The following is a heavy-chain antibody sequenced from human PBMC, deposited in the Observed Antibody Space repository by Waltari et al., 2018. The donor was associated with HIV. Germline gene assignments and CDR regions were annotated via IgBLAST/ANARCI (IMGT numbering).Heavy chain of an antibody. D-gene: IGHD3-10*01. Sequence: QMQLVQSGPEVKKPGTSVTVSCKASGFNLNNTVVQWVRQTRGHRLEWIGWIVVGTSKINYAQKFQKRVTITRDMSTGTAYMVLNSLIIDDTAVYYCAAGTHYYDRWGQGTPVTVSS. CDR3: AAGTHYYDR. V-gene: IGHV1-58*01. CDR1: GFNLNNTV. J-gene: IGHJ5*02. CDR2: IVVGTSKI.